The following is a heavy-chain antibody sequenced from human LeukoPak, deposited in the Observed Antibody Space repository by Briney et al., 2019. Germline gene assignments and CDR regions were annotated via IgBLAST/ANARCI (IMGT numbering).Heavy chain of an antibody. D-gene: IGHD1-26*01. V-gene: IGHV4-34*01. CDR1: GGSFSGYY. CDR2: INHSGST. CDR3: ARFRVGAPRRYFDY. J-gene: IGHJ4*02. Sequence: SETLSLTCAVYGGSFSGYYWSWIRQPPGKGLEWIGEINHSGSTNYNPSLKSRVTISVDTSKNQFSLKLISVTAADTAVYYCARFRVGAPRRYFDYWGQGTLVTVSS.